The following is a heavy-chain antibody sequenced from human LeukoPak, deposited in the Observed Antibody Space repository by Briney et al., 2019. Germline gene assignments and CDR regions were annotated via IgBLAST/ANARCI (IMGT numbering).Heavy chain of an antibody. J-gene: IGHJ4*02. CDR1: GYSISSGYY. Sequence: PSETLSLTCAVSGYSISSGYYWGWIRQPPGKGLEWIGSIYHSGSTYYNPSLKSRVTISVDTSKNQFSLKLSSVTAADTAVYYCARLLIGLYDSSDWGQGTLVTVSS. V-gene: IGHV4-38-2*01. CDR3: ARLLIGLYDSSD. CDR2: IYHSGST. D-gene: IGHD3-22*01.